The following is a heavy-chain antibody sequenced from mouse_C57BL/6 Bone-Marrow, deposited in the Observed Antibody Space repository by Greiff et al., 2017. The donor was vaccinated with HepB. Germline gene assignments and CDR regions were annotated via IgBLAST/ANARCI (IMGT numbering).Heavy chain of an antibody. Sequence: EVKLVESVAELVRPGASVKLSCTASGFNIKNTYMHWVKQRPEQGLEWIGRIDPANGNTKYAPKFQGKATITADTSSNTAYLQLSSLTSEDTAIYYCARDDYDGHWYFDVWGTGTTVTVSS. J-gene: IGHJ1*03. CDR1: GFNIKNTY. CDR2: IDPANGNT. CDR3: ARDDYDGHWYFDV. V-gene: IGHV14-3*01. D-gene: IGHD2-4*01.